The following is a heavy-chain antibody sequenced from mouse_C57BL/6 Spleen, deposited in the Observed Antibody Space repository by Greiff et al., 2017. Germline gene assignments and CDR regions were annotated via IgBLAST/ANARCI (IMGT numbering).Heavy chain of an antibody. CDR2: IRNKANGYTT. D-gene: IGHD6-1*01. CDR1: GFTFTDYY. J-gene: IGHJ4*01. V-gene: IGHV7-3*01. CDR3: ATSPLQATAMDY. Sequence: EVKLQESGGGLVQPGGSLSLSCAASGFTFTDYYMSWVRQPPGKALEWLGFIRNKANGYTTEYSASVKGRFTISRDNSQSSLYLQMNALRAEKSATYDCATSPLQATAMDYWGQGTTVTVSS.